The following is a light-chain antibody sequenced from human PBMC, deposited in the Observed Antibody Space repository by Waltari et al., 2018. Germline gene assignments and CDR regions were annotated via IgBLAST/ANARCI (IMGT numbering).Light chain of an antibody. J-gene: IGKJ4*01. CDR2: GAS. CDR1: QTVRTTY. V-gene: IGKV3-20*01. Sequence: EIVLTQSPGTLSLSPGERATLSCRASQTVRTTYLAWYQQKPGQAPTLLIYGASSRATGSPDRFSGSESGTDFSLTISSLEPEDFAVYYCQQYDISPLTFGVGTKVEIK. CDR3: QQYDISPLT.